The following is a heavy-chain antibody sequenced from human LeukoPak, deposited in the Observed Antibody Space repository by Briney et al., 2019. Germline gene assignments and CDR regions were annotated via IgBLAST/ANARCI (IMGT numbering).Heavy chain of an antibody. CDR2: ISDIGSI. CDR1: GGSISSYY. CDR3: AGHHPRNTVDF. V-gene: IGHV4-59*08. D-gene: IGHD2/OR15-2a*01. J-gene: IGHJ4*02. Sequence: SETLSLTCSVSGGSISSYYWSWIRQPPGKGLEWIAYISDIGSINYNPSLKGRVTISLDTSKNQFSLKLSSVTAADTAVYYCAGHHPRNTVDFWGQGTLVTVSS.